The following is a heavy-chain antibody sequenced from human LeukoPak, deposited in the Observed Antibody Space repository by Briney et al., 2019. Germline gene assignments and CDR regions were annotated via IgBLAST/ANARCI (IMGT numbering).Heavy chain of an antibody. Sequence: GGSLRLSSAASGFTFSNYWMSWVRQAPGKGLVWVSRINSDGSSRHYADSVKGRFTISRDNAKNTLHLQMTSLRAEDTAVYYCARGGPDSSDYSSLFDYWGRGILVTVSS. CDR2: INSDGSSR. J-gene: IGHJ4*02. V-gene: IGHV3-74*01. CDR1: GFTFSNYW. CDR3: ARGGPDSSDYSSLFDY. D-gene: IGHD3-22*01.